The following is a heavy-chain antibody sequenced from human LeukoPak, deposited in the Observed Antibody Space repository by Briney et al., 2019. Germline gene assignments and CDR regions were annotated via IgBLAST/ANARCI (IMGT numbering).Heavy chain of an antibody. CDR3: AGEGAISTYYYDSSGYY. CDR2: ISGSGGST. D-gene: IGHD3-22*01. CDR1: GFTFSSYA. J-gene: IGHJ4*02. V-gene: IGHV3-23*01. Sequence: GGSLRLSCAASGFTFSSYAMSWVRQAPGKGLEWVSAISGSGGSTCYADSVKGRFTISRDNSKNTLYLQMNSLRAEDTAVYYCAGEGAISTYYYDSSGYYWGQGTLVTVSS.